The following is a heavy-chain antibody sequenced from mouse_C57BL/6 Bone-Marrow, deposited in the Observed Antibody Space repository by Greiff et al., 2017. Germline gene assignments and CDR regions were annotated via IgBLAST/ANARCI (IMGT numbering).Heavy chain of an antibody. CDR2: IYPGDGDT. CDR3: ARWRAVGSGAPWYAMDY. V-gene: IGHV1-80*01. J-gene: IGHJ4*01. CDR1: GYAFTSYW. D-gene: IGHD1-1*01. Sequence: VQLQQSGAELVKPGASVKISCKASGYAFTSYWMNWVKQRPGKGLEWIGQIYPGDGDTNYNGKFKGKATLTADKSSSTAYMQLSSLTSEDSAVYFCARWRAVGSGAPWYAMDYWGQGTSVTVSS.